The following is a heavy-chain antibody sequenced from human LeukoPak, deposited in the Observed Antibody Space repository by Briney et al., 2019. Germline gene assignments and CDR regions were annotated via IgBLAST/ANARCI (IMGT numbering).Heavy chain of an antibody. CDR2: ISSSGSTI. CDR1: GFTFSNVW. D-gene: IGHD3-10*02. Sequence: PGGSLRLSCAASGFTFSNVWLSWVRQTPRKGLEWVSYISSSGSTIYYADSVKGRFTISRDNAKNSLYLQMNSLRAEDTAVYYCAELGITMIGGVWGKGTTVTISS. J-gene: IGHJ6*04. V-gene: IGHV3-48*03. CDR3: AELGITMIGGV.